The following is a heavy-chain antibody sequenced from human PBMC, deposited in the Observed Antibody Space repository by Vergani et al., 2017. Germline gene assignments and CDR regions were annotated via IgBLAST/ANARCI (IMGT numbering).Heavy chain of an antibody. J-gene: IGHJ4*02. D-gene: IGHD3-9*01. CDR1: GGTFNNYS. CDR2: IIPMFGSR. CDR3: ARGRKGHFDWILGDS. V-gene: IGHV1-69*13. Sequence: QVQLVQSGAEVKKPGSSMMISCKASGGTFNNYSINWVRQAPGQGLEWMGRIIPMFGSRNFAPKFRGRVTFNVDESATTGYMEMSGLTSEDTAKYFCARGRKGHFDWILGDSWGQGTRVTVSS.